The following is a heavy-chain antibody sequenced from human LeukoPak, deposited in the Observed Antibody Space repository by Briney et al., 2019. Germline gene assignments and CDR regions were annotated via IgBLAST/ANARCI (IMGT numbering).Heavy chain of an antibody. D-gene: IGHD5-12*01. CDR3: AREDSGYDYSPFYY. Sequence: SETLSLTCTVSGGSISNYYWSWIRQPPGKGLEWLGYIYHTGSTSYNPSLKGRVIMSVETSQNHFSLKLFSVTAADSAVYYCAREDSGYDYSPFYYWGQGILVTVSS. J-gene: IGHJ4*02. V-gene: IGHV4-59*01. CDR2: IYHTGST. CDR1: GGSISNYY.